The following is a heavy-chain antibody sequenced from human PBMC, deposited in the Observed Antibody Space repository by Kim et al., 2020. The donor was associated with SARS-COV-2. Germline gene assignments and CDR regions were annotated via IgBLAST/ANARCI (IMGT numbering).Heavy chain of an antibody. V-gene: IGHV4-59*01. J-gene: IGHJ6*02. CDR1: GGSIPTYF. D-gene: IGHD6-13*01. Sequence: SETLSLTCNVSGGSIPTYFWTWIRQAPEKGLEWIWNVCHSGSTMYNPSLKRRVCISINTSNNMLSLRLKSVSGADTAVYYCARSRHLRVDYGIDFCVHGT. CDR2: VCHSGST. CDR3: ARSRHLRVDYGIDF.